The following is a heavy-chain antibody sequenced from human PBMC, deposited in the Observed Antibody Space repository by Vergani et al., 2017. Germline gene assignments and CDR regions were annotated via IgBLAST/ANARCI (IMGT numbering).Heavy chain of an antibody. CDR1: GYSFTSYW. V-gene: IGHV5-51*01. J-gene: IGHJ3*02. CDR3: ARPYDSSGYYYGIDDAFDI. D-gene: IGHD3-22*01. Sequence: EVQLVQSGAEVKKPGESLKISCKGSGYSFTSYWIGWVRQMPGKGLEWMGIIYPGDSDTRHSPSFQGQVTITADKAISTAYLEWSSLKASDTAMYYCARPYDSSGYYYGIDDAFDIWGQGTMVTVSS. CDR2: IYPGDSDT.